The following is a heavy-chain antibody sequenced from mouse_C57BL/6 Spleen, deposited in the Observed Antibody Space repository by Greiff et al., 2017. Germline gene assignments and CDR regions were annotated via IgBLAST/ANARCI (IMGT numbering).Heavy chain of an antibody. J-gene: IGHJ2*01. CDR3: ASTTAPYYFDY. Sequence: VQLQQSGPELVKPGASVTISCKASGYSFTDYNMNWVKQSSGQSLEWIGVINPNYGTTSYNQKFKGKATLTADQSSSTAYMQLNSLTSEDSAVYYCASTTAPYYFDYWGQGTTLTVSA. D-gene: IGHD1-2*01. CDR2: INPNYGTT. CDR1: GYSFTDYN. V-gene: IGHV1-39*01.